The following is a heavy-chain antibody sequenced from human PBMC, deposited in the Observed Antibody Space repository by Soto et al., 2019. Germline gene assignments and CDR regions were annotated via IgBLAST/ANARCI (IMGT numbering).Heavy chain of an antibody. CDR2: ISPEGSEK. CDR3: ARARIDY. Sequence: EVQLVESGGGLVQPGGSLRLSCAVSGFIFSDYWMTSVRQAPGKGLEWVATISPEGSEKYYVDSLKGRFTISRDNAKNSLYLQMISLRAEDTALYYCARARIDYWGRGTLITVSS. J-gene: IGHJ4*02. CDR1: GFIFSDYW. V-gene: IGHV3-7*03.